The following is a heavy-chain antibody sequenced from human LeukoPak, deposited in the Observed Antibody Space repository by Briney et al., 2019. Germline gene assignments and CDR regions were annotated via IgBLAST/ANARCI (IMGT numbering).Heavy chain of an antibody. Sequence: HPGGSLRLSCAASGFTFSAYAMTWVRQAPGKGLEWVAVISYEGSNKNYADSVKGRFTISRDNSKNTLYLQMNSLRAEDTALYYCARAILYYDASGPDLYYYYGMDVWGQGTTVTVSS. V-gene: IGHV3-30-3*01. J-gene: IGHJ6*02. CDR1: GFTFSAYA. D-gene: IGHD3-22*01. CDR2: ISYEGSNK. CDR3: ARAILYYDASGPDLYYYYGMDV.